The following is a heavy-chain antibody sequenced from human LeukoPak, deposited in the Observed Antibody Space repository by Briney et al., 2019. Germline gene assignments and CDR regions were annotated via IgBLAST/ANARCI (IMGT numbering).Heavy chain of an antibody. CDR2: VYYTGST. D-gene: IGHD2-2*01. J-gene: IGHJ4*02. CDR3: ARVGCYSTNCYLDY. Sequence: SETLSLTRSVSGDSLSGHYCSWIRQPPGKGLEWIGYVYYTGSTNYNPSPKSRASISVDTSKNQFSLNLNSVTAADTAVYFCARVGCYSTNCYLDYWGQGILVTVSS. V-gene: IGHV4-59*11. CDR1: GDSLSGHY.